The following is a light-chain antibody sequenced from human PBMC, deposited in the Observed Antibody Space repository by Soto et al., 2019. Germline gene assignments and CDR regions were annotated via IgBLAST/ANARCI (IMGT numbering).Light chain of an antibody. Sequence: DIQLTQSPSFLSASVGDRVTITCRASQGISSSLAWYQQKPGEAPKLLIYAASTLQSRVPSRFSGSGSGTDFTLTISSLQPEDVATYYCQQSYSTLITFGQGTRLEIK. CDR2: AAS. CDR1: QGISSS. V-gene: IGKV1-39*01. J-gene: IGKJ5*01. CDR3: QQSYSTLIT.